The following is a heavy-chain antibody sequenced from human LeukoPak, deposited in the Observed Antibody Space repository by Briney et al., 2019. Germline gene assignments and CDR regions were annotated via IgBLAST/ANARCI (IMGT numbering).Heavy chain of an antibody. V-gene: IGHV3-48*01. Sequence: GSLRLSCAASGFTFSSYSMNWVRQAPGKGLEWVSYISSSSSTIYYADSVKGRFTISRDNAKNSLYLQMNSLRAEDTAVYYCAKDSSSWLFDYWGQGTLVTVSS. J-gene: IGHJ4*02. CDR3: AKDSSSWLFDY. CDR1: GFTFSSYS. D-gene: IGHD6-13*01. CDR2: ISSSSSTI.